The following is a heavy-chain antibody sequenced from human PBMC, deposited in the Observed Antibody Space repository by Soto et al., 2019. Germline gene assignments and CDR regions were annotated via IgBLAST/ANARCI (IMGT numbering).Heavy chain of an antibody. CDR2: ISAYSGST. D-gene: IGHD6-13*01. V-gene: IGHV1-18*01. CDR1: GYTFTTYG. J-gene: IGHJ4*02. Sequence: QVQLVQSGAEVKKPGASVKVSCKASGYTFTTYGISWVRQAPGQGLEWMGWISAYSGSTKFAQKLQGRVTMTTDTSTTTAYMELRSLTSDDTAVYXXAXXXXKSSSWPYYFDYWGQGTLVTVSS. CDR3: AXXXXKSSSWPYYFDY.